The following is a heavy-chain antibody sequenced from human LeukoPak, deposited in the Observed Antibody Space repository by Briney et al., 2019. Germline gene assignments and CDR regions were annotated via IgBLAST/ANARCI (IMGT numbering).Heavy chain of an antibody. CDR3: ATSTVTTGYYYYGMDV. J-gene: IGHJ6*02. D-gene: IGHD4-17*01. V-gene: IGHV3-23*01. CDR1: GFTFSSYA. CDR2: ISGSGGST. Sequence: GGSLRLSCAASGFTFSSYAMSWVRQAPGKGLEWVSAISGSGGSTYYADSVKGRFTISRDNSKNTLYLQMTSLRAEDTAVYYCATSTVTTGYYYYGMDVWGQGTTVTVSS.